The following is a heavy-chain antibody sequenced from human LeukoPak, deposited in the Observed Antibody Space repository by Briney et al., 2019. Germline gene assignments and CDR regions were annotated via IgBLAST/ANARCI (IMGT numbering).Heavy chain of an antibody. J-gene: IGHJ4*02. D-gene: IGHD6-13*01. CDR3: TRRPYSSSWYYFDY. V-gene: IGHV3-11*04. Sequence: GGSLRLSCAVSGFTFSDYYMSWVRQAPGKGLEWVSYISSSGSMLHYADSVEGRFTISRDNAKNSLHPQMSSLRVEDTAVYYCTRRPYSSSWYYFDYWGQGTLVTVSS. CDR2: ISSSGSML. CDR1: GFTFSDYY.